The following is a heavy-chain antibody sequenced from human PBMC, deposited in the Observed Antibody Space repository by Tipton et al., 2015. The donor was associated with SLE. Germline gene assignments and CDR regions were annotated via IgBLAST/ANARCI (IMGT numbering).Heavy chain of an antibody. D-gene: IGHD5-12*01. CDR2: IDYSGRT. V-gene: IGHV4-39*07. CDR1: GGSITSSGFY. J-gene: IGHJ4*02. CDR3: ARRTSGYAPDY. Sequence: TLSLTCTVSGGSITSSGFYWGWFRQPPGKGLEWIGSIDYSGRTYYTPSLKSQVTISVDTSKNQFSLKLSSVTAADPAFYYCARRTSGYAPDYWGQGTLVTVSS.